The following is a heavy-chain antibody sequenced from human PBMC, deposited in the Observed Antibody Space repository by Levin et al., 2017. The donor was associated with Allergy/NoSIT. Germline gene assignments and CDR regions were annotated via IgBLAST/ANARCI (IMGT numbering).Heavy chain of an antibody. V-gene: IGHV3-11*01. J-gene: IGHJ5*02. CDR1: GFTFSDYY. CDR3: ARDRDSISCHEFDP. D-gene: IGHD2-2*01. Sequence: GESLKISCTASGFTFSDYYMGWIRQAPGKGLEWVAYITRSGDVTYYADSVKGRFTISRDNAKTSLYLQMNSLRAEDTAVYYCARDRDSISCHEFDPWGQGTLVTVSS. CDR2: ITRSGDVT.